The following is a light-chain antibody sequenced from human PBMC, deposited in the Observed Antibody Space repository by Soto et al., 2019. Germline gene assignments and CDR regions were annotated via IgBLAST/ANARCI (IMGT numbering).Light chain of an antibody. V-gene: IGLV2-14*03. CDR2: DVS. J-gene: IGLJ2*01. CDR1: SSDIGGYNY. Sequence: QSALTQPASVSGSHGQSITISCTGTSSDIGGYNYVSWYQHHPGKAPKLMIYDVSNRPSGVSNRFSGSKSGNTASLTISGLQAEDEADYYCSSYASSITLVLFGGGTKVTVL. CDR3: SSYASSITLVL.